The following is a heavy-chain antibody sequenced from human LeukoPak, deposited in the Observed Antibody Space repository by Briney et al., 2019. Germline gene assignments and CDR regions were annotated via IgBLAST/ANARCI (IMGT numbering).Heavy chain of an antibody. D-gene: IGHD2-15*01. V-gene: IGHV1-18*01. Sequence: VASVKVSCKASGYTFTSYGISWVRQAPGQGLEWMGWISAYNGNTNYAQKLQGRVTMTTDTSTSTAYMELRSLRSDDTAVYYCARDRCSGGSCYEVDYWGQGTPVTVSS. CDR2: ISAYNGNT. J-gene: IGHJ4*02. CDR3: ARDRCSGGSCYEVDY. CDR1: GYTFTSYG.